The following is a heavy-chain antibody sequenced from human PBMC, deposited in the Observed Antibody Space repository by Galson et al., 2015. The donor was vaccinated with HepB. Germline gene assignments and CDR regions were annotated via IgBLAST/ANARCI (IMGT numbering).Heavy chain of an antibody. CDR2: ISSSSSYI. CDR1: GFTFSSYS. Sequence: SLRLSCAASGFTFSSYSMNWVRQAPGKGLEWVSSISSSSSYIYYADSVKGRFTISRDNAKNSLYLQMNSLRAEDTAVYYCASEGYSSGWNDYWGQGTLVTVSS. D-gene: IGHD6-19*01. CDR3: ASEGYSSGWNDY. V-gene: IGHV3-21*01. J-gene: IGHJ4*02.